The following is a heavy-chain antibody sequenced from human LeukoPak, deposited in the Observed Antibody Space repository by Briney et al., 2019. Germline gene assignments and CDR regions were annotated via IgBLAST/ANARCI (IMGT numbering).Heavy chain of an antibody. CDR3: TTLGSHLDS. D-gene: IGHD3-10*01. J-gene: IGHJ5*01. Sequence: PGGSLRLSCLASGFAFIAYEMNWVRQAPGRGLEWVSYISGSDTTTYYADSVRGRFTIFRDNAKNSLYLQMNSLRAEDTALYYCTTLGSHLDSWGQGTLVTVSS. CDR2: ISGSDTTT. V-gene: IGHV3-48*03. CDR1: GFAFIAYE.